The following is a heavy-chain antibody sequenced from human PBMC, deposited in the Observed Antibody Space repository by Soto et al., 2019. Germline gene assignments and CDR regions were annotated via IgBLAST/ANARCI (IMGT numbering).Heavy chain of an antibody. V-gene: IGHV3-33*02. D-gene: IGHD2-2*02. CDR3: ARHLYTKCFDY. CDR1: GFAVTGYG. J-gene: IGHJ4*02. CDR2: IMFDGSGE. Sequence: GGSLRLSCAASGFAVTGYGIHWVRQAPGKGLEWVALIMFDGSGEYYAESVKGRFTISRDISTNTVFLEMNSLRVEDTAVYFCARHLYTKCFDYWGQGALVTVSS.